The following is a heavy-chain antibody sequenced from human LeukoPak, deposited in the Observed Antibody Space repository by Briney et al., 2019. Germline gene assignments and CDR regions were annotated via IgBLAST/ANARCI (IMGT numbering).Heavy chain of an antibody. J-gene: IGHJ4*02. D-gene: IGHD3-22*01. CDR3: ARDSSSDFDY. CDR2: INQHGSET. CDR1: GFSFSTYW. V-gene: IGHV3-7*01. Sequence: GGSLRLSCEVSGFSFSTYWMTWVRQAPGKGLEWVANINQHGSETYYVDSVKGRFTISRDNAKNSLYLQMNSLRAEDTAVYYCARDSSSDFDYWGQGTLVTVSS.